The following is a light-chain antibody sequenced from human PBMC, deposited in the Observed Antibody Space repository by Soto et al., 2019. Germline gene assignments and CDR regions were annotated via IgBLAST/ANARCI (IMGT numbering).Light chain of an antibody. CDR2: EVS. J-gene: IGLJ1*01. CDR1: SSDVGGYNY. Sequence: QSALTQPPSASGSPGQSVTISSTGTSSDVGGYNYVSWYQQHPGKAPKLMIYEVSKRPSGVPDRFSGSKSGNTASLTVSGLQAEDEADYYCSSYAGSNIYVFGTGTKVTVL. V-gene: IGLV2-8*01. CDR3: SSYAGSNIYV.